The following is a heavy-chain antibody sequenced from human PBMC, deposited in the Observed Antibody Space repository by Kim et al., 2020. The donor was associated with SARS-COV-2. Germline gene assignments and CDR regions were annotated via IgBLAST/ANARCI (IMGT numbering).Heavy chain of an antibody. Sequence: ASVKVSCKASGYIFTSYAMNWVRQAPGQALEWMGWINTNTGNPTYAQGFTGRFFFSLDTSDSTAYLQISSLKAEDTAMYYCATHDLGVVSAAIRGSPHGYFDYWGQGTLVTVSS. V-gene: IGHV7-4-1*02. D-gene: IGHD2-2*02. CDR1: GYIFTSYA. CDR3: ATHDLGVVSAAIRGSPHGYFDY. J-gene: IGHJ4*02. CDR2: INTNTGNP.